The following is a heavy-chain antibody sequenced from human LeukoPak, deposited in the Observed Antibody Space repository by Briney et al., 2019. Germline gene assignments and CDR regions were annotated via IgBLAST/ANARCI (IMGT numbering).Heavy chain of an antibody. CDR3: ARLSMIIVTSLGGFDP. V-gene: IGHV6-1*01. CDR1: GDSVSSHRAA. CDR2: TYYRSKWYF. Sequence: SQTLSLTCAISGDSVSSHRAAWNWIRQSPSRGLGWLGTTYYRSKWYFDYAVSVRGRITINPDTAKNQFSLQLRSVTPEDTAVYYCARLSMIIVTSLGGFDPWGQGTLVTVSS. D-gene: IGHD2/OR15-2a*01. J-gene: IGHJ5*02.